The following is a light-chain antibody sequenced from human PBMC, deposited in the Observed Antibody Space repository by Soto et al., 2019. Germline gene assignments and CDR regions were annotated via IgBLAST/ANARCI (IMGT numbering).Light chain of an antibody. V-gene: IGKV3-20*01. CDR2: GAS. CDR3: HQRQSWPRT. Sequence: EIVLTQSPGTLSLSPGERATLSCRASQSVSNNYLAWHQQKPGQAPRLLIYGASNRATGIPDRFSGSGSGTDFTLTISDVEPEDFAVYYCHQRQSWPRTFGQGTKVDI. CDR1: QSVSNNY. J-gene: IGKJ1*01.